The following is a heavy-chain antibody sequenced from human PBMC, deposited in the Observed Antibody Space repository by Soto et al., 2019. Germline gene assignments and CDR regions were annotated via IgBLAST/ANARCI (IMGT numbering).Heavy chain of an antibody. CDR1: GFTFSDYG. CDR3: ARQGLPHLNSFDP. J-gene: IGHJ5*02. CDR2: ISYDGSNR. Sequence: QVQLVESGGGVVQPGRSLRLSCAASGFTFSDYGIHWVRQAPGKGLEWVAVISYDGSNRYYADSVEGRFTISRDNSNNLVSLQMNNLRAEDTALYYCARQGLPHLNSFDPGGQGTLVTVSS. D-gene: IGHD2-15*01. V-gene: IGHV3-30*03.